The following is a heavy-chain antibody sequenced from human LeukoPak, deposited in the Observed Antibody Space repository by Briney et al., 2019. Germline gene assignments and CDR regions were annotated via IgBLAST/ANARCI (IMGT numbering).Heavy chain of an antibody. J-gene: IGHJ5*02. CDR3: ARLLRVGYCSTTTCNWFDP. Sequence: SETLSLTCVVSGGSISSTSYYWGWIRQPPGKGLEWIGSIYYSGSTYYSPSLKSRVTISVDTSKNQFSLKLSSVTAADTAVYYCARLLRVGYCSTTTCNWFDPWGQGTLVAVSS. D-gene: IGHD2-2*03. V-gene: IGHV4-39*07. CDR2: IYYSGST. CDR1: GGSISSTSYY.